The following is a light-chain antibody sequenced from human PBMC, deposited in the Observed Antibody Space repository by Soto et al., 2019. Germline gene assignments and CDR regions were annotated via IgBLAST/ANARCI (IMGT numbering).Light chain of an antibody. J-gene: IGLJ1*01. V-gene: IGLV2-23*02. Sequence: QSVLTQPASVSGSPGQSITISCTGTSSDVGSYNLASWYQQHPGKVPKLMIFEVSKRPSGVSNRFSGSKSGDTASLTISGLQAEDEADYYCCSYAGSSTFYVFGTGTKVTVL. CDR1: SSDVGSYNL. CDR3: CSYAGSSTFYV. CDR2: EVS.